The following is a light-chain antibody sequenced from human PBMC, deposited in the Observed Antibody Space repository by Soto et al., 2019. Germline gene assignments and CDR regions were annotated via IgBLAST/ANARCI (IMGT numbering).Light chain of an antibody. Sequence: QPVLTQPASVSGSPGQSITISCAGTASDIGGFNYVSWYQQYPGEAPKLLLYEVSNRPSGISKRFSGSKSGTTASLTISGLQAADEADYYCGSYSSSATLVFGGGTQLTVL. V-gene: IGLV2-14*01. J-gene: IGLJ2*01. CDR2: EVS. CDR3: GSYSSSATLV. CDR1: ASDIGGFNY.